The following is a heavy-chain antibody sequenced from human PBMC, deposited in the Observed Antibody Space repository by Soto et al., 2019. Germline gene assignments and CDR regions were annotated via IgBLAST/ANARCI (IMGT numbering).Heavy chain of an antibody. CDR1: GLTFRSYW. J-gene: IGHJ5*02. Sequence: EVQLVESGGGLVQPGESLRLSCAASGLTFRSYWMHWVRQAPGKGLVWVSRINTDGSVAMYVDSVKGRFTISRDNAKKTLYLHMTGLGAERRGVYSWESDLQLGRLDPWCRGTLVTV. D-gene: IGHD3-16*01. V-gene: IGHV3-74*03. CDR3: ESDLQLGRLDP. CDR2: INTDGSVA.